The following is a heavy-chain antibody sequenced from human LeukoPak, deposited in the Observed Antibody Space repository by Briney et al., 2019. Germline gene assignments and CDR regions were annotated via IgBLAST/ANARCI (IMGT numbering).Heavy chain of an antibody. Sequence: QPGGSLRLSCVASGFSFSAYIMHWVRQAPGKGLEYVSAIRSDGSSTFYPNSVKGRFTISRDNSKSTLYLQTGSLRAEDTAVYYCTRRYGGHSGWAGYHDSWGQGTLVTVSS. CDR1: GFSFSAYI. V-gene: IGHV3-64*01. CDR2: IRSDGSST. D-gene: IGHD6-19*01. J-gene: IGHJ4*02. CDR3: TRRYGGHSGWAGYHDS.